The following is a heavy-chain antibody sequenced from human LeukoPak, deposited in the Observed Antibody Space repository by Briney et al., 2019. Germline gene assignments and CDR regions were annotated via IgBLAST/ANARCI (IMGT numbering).Heavy chain of an antibody. CDR2: IYYSGST. J-gene: IGHJ2*01. V-gene: IGHV4-59*01. CDR3: ARLIYERRYYYFDG. Sequence: PPESLSLSSTLSDVSTTDYYWSSRPQPPRRGLWCGGDIYYSGSTNYNPSLKSPVTISVETSKKQFSLKMCPVTAADTGVYYCARLIYERRYYYFDGWGRGTLVTVSS. CDR1: DVSTTDYY. D-gene: IGHD1-26*01.